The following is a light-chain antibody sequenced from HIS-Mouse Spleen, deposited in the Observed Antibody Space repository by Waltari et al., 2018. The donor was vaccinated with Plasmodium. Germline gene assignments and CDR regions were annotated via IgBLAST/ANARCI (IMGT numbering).Light chain of an antibody. CDR3: QQYNNWSFT. CDR2: WAS. CDR1: QSVLYSSNNKNY. V-gene: IGKV4-1*01. J-gene: IGKJ3*01. Sequence: IVMTQSPDSLAASLRERATSHCKSSQSVLYSSNNKNYLAWYQQKPGQPPKLLIYWASTRESGVPDRFSGSGSGTEFTLTISSLQSEDFAVYYCQQYNNWSFTFGPGTKVDIK.